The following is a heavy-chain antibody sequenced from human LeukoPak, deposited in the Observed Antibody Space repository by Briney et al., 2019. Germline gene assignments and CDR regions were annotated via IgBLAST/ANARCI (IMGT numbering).Heavy chain of an antibody. CDR3: ARGGGHYDSSGYSY. J-gene: IGHJ4*02. D-gene: IGHD3-22*01. Sequence: SETLSLTCTVSGGSISSYYWSWIRQPPGKGLGWIGYIYYSGSTNYNPSLKSRVTISVDTSKNQFSLKLSSVTAADTAVYYCARGGGHYDSSGYSYWGQGTLVTVSS. CDR2: IYYSGST. CDR1: GGSISSYY. V-gene: IGHV4-59*01.